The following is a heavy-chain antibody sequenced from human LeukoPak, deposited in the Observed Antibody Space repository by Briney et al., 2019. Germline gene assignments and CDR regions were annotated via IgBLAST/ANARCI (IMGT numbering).Heavy chain of an antibody. V-gene: IGHV4-39*01. J-gene: IGHJ4*02. CDR1: GGSISSSSYS. CDR2: IYYSGST. D-gene: IGHD3-3*01. Sequence: SETLSLTCTVSGGSISSSSYSWGWIRQPPGKGLEWIGSIYYSGSTYYNPSLKSRVTISVDTSKNQFSLKLSSVTAADTAVYYCASTSTYYDFWSGQPYYFDYWGQGTLVTVSS. CDR3: ASTSTYYDFWSGQPYYFDY.